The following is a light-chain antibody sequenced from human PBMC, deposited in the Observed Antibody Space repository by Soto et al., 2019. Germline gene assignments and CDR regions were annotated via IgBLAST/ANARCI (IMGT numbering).Light chain of an antibody. CDR2: AAS. CDR1: QGISSY. CDR3: QQLNSYPIT. J-gene: IGKJ5*01. V-gene: IGKV1-9*01. Sequence: DIQLTQSPSFLSASVGDRVTITCRASQGISSYLAWYQQKPAKAPKLLIYAASTLQSGVPSRFSGSGSGTEFTLTISSLQPEDFATYHCQQLNSYPITFGQGTRLEIK.